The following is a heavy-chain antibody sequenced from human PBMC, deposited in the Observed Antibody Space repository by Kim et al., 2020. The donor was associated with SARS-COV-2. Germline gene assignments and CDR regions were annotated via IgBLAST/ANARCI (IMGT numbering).Heavy chain of an antibody. V-gene: IGHV3-30-3*01. J-gene: IGHJ4*02. CDR1: GFTFSSYA. Sequence: GGSLRLSCAASGFTFSSYAMRWVRQAPGKGLEWVAGITYDGSNKYYADSVKGRFTIFRDNSKNTLYLQMNSLRAEDTAVYYCARERGGGGSNFDNWGQG. CDR3: ARERGGGGSNFDN. D-gene: IGHD2-15*01. CDR2: ITYDGSNK.